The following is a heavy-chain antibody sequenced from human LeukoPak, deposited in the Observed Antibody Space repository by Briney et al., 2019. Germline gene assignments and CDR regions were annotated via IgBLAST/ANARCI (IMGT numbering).Heavy chain of an antibody. CDR2: IASDGSST. CDR1: GFTFSCYW. Sequence: TGGSLRLSCAASGFTFSCYWMNWVRQAPGKGLVWVSRIASDGSSTTYTDSVKGRFSISRDNAKNTLYLQMNSLRVEDTAVYYCARGRPHGNDYWGQGTLVTVSS. J-gene: IGHJ4*02. V-gene: IGHV3-74*01. D-gene: IGHD4-23*01. CDR3: ARGRPHGNDY.